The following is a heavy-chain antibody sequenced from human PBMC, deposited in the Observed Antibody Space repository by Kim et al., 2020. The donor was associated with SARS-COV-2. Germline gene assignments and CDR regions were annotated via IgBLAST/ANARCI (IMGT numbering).Heavy chain of an antibody. CDR2: IGAGGFST. Sequence: GGSLRLSCTASGFTFGTYHMSWVRQAPGKRLEWVSAIGAGGFSTSYADSVKGRFTISRDNSKNTLDLQMDSLRAEDTAVYFCAARGGSSGLYTSGTYWGQGTLVTVSS. CDR3: AARGGSSGLYTSGTY. J-gene: IGHJ4*02. V-gene: IGHV3-23*01. CDR1: GFTFGTYH. D-gene: IGHD6-19*01.